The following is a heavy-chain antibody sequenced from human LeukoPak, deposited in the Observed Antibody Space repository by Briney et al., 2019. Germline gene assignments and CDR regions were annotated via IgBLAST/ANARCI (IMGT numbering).Heavy chain of an antibody. CDR1: GFTFDDYA. CDR2: ISWNSGSI. V-gene: IGHV3-9*03. CDR3: AKEGDTAMAPLDL. D-gene: IGHD5-18*01. J-gene: IGHJ2*01. Sequence: GGSLRLSCAASGFTFDDYAMHWVRQAPGKGLEWVSGISWNSGSIVYADSVKGRFTISRDNAKNSLYLQMNSLRAEDMALYYCAKEGDTAMAPLDLWGRGTLVTVSS.